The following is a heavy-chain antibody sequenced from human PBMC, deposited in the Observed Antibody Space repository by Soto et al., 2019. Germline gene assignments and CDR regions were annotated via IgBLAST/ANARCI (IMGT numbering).Heavy chain of an antibody. D-gene: IGHD6-6*01. J-gene: IGHJ5*02. CDR1: GGTFSSYA. CDR2: IIPIFGTA. CDR3: ARDCFEYSSSGDVSAPHRWFDP. Sequence: ASVKVSCKASGGTFSSYAISWVRQAPGQGLEWMGGIIPIFGTANYAQKFQGRVTITADESTSTAYMELSSLRSEDTAVYYCARDCFEYSSSGDVSAPHRWFDPWGQGTLVTVSS. V-gene: IGHV1-69*13.